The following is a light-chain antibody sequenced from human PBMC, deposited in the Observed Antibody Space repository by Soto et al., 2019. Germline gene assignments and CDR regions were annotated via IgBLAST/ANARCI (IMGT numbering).Light chain of an antibody. CDR3: QQSYSTPRK. Sequence: DIQMTQSPSSLSASVGDRVTITCRASQSISNYLNWYQQKPGKAPKLLMYAASSLQSGVPSRFGGSVSGTDFTLNIRSLQPEDFATYYCQQSYSTPRKFGQGTKGEIK. V-gene: IGKV1-39*01. CDR2: AAS. J-gene: IGKJ1*01. CDR1: QSISNY.